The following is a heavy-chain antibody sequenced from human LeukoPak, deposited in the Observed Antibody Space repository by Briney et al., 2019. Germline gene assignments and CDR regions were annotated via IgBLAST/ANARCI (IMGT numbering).Heavy chain of an antibody. D-gene: IGHD5-18*01. CDR3: ARATRYSYPRVDY. V-gene: IGHV3-74*01. Sequence: PGGSLRLSCAASGFTFRSYWMHWLRQAPGKGLVWVSRINSDGSSTSYADSVKGRFTISRDNAKNTLYLQMNSLRAEDTAVYYCARATRYSYPRVDYWGQGTLVTVSS. J-gene: IGHJ4*02. CDR2: INSDGSST. CDR1: GFTFRSYW.